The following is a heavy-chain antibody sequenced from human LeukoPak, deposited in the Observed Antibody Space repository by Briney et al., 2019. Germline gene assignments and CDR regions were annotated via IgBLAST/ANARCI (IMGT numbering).Heavy chain of an antibody. Sequence: PGGSLRLSCAASGFTFSSYAMSWVRQAPGKGLEWVSAISGSGGSTYYADSVKGRFTISRDNSKNTLYLQMNSLRAEDTAVYYCAKSTVYSSSWYFIAKNHYLDYWGQGTLVTVSS. J-gene: IGHJ4*02. V-gene: IGHV3-23*01. CDR3: AKSTVYSSSWYFIAKNHYLDY. CDR1: GFTFSSYA. D-gene: IGHD6-13*01. CDR2: ISGSGGST.